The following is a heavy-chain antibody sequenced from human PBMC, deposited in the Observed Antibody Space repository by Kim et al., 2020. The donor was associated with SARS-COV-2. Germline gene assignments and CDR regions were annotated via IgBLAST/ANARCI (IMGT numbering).Heavy chain of an antibody. CDR2: IYNIGNT. CDR3: ARGGVLRLTYHCCCVS. V-gene: IGHV4-59*01. Sequence: SETLSLTCTVSGGSIISYYWSWVRQPAGKGLEWIGYIYNIGNTKYNPSLRIRVTLSMDTSKNQFSLTLSPFTASDTALYFFARGGVLRLTYHCCCVSWG. CDR1: GGSIISYY. D-gene: IGHD4-17*01. J-gene: IGHJ5*01.